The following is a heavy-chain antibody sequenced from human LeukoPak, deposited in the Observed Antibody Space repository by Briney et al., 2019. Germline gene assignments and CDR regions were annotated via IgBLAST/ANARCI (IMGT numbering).Heavy chain of an antibody. CDR3: ARDLDITEVATAERSFDY. CDR1: GGTFSSYA. V-gene: IGHV1-69*13. CDR2: IIPIFGTA. J-gene: IGHJ4*02. Sequence: SVKVSCKASGGTFSSYAISWARQAPGQGLEWMGGIIPIFGTANYAQKFQGRVTITADESTSTAYMELSSLRSEDTAVYYCARDLDITEVATAERSFDYWGQGTLVTVSS. D-gene: IGHD5-12*01.